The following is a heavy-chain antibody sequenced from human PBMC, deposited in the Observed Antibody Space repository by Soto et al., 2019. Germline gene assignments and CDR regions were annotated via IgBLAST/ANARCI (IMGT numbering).Heavy chain of an antibody. J-gene: IGHJ4*02. CDR2: IDWDDDK. Sequence: GSGPTLVNPTQTLTLTCTFSGFSLNTRGMCVSWIRQPPGKALEWLARIDWDDDKYYSTSLKTRLTISKDTSKNQVVLTMTNMDPVDTATYYCARISLGTTSLDYCGQGTQVTVSS. V-gene: IGHV2-70*11. CDR1: GFSLNTRGMC. CDR3: ARISLGTTSLDY. D-gene: IGHD1-7*01.